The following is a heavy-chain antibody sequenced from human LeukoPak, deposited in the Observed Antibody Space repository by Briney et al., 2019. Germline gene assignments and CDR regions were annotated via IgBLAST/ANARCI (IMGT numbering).Heavy chain of an antibody. V-gene: IGHV1-8*01. CDR3: ARGGLMAGPYYFDY. CDR1: GYTFTSYD. D-gene: IGHD6-19*01. Sequence: ASVKVSCKASGYTFTSYDINWVRQATGQGLEWMGWMNPNNGNTAYAQKFQGRVTMTRNTSISTAYMELSSLRSEDTAVYYCARGGLMAGPYYFDYWGQGTLVTVSS. CDR2: MNPNNGNT. J-gene: IGHJ4*02.